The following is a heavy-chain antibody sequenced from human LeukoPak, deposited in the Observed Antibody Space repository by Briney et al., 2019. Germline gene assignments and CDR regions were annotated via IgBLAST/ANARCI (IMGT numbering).Heavy chain of an antibody. CDR2: ISAYNGNT. J-gene: IGHJ6*03. Sequence: ASVKVSCKASGYTFTSYGISWVRQAPGQGLEWMGWISAYNGNTNYAQKLQGRVTMTTDTSTSTAYMELRSLRSDDTAVYYCARDTYYYGSGSYNNYMDAWGKGTTVTVSS. D-gene: IGHD3-10*01. CDR1: GYTFTSYG. V-gene: IGHV1-18*01. CDR3: ARDTYYYGSGSYNNYMDA.